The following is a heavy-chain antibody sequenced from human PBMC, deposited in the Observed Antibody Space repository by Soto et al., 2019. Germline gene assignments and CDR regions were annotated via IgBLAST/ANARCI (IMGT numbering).Heavy chain of an antibody. CDR3: ARVYCSGGSCYGIDY. CDR1: GYTFTSYY. V-gene: IGHV1-46*01. J-gene: IGHJ4*02. Sequence: QVQLVQSGAEVKKPGASVKVSCKASGYTFTSYYMHWVRQAPGQGLEWMGIINPTSSTGYAQKFQGRVTMTRDTSTSTVYMELSSLRSEDTAVYYCARVYCSGGSCYGIDYWGQGTLVTVSS. D-gene: IGHD2-15*01. CDR2: INPTSST.